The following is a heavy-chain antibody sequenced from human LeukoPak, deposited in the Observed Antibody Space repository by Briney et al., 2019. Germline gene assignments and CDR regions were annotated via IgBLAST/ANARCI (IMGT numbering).Heavy chain of an antibody. D-gene: IGHD3-16*01. CDR2: IGWDGTNI. CDR3: AKVWGGEEVYFDY. Sequence: GGSLRLSCAASGFTFDRHTMHWVRQPPGKGPEWVSLIGWDGTNIDYADSVKGRFTISRDNSKNTLYLQMNSLRAEDTAVYYCAKVWGGEEVYFDYWGQGTLVTVSS. V-gene: IGHV3-43*01. CDR1: GFTFDRHT. J-gene: IGHJ4*02.